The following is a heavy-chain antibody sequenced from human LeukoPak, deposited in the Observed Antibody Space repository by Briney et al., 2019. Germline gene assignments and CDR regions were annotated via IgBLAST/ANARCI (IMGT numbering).Heavy chain of an antibody. V-gene: IGHV3-11*04. CDR3: ARCYDSSGYYSNYHMDV. CDR2: ISTSGSTI. CDR1: GFTFSDYY. Sequence: GGSLRLSCAASGFTFSDYYMSWIRQAPGKRLEWVSYISTSGSTIYYADSVKGRFTISRDNAKNSLYLQMNSLRAEDTAVYYCARCYDSSGYYSNYHMDVWGKGTTVTVS. D-gene: IGHD3-22*01. J-gene: IGHJ6*03.